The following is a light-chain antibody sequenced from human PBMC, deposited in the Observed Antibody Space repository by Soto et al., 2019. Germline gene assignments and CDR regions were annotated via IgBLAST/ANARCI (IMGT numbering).Light chain of an antibody. Sequence: DIQMTQSPSSLSASVGDRVTITCRPSQGISNYLAWYQQKPGKVPKLLIYAASTLQSGVPSRFSGSGSGTDFTLTIGSLQPEDVATYYCQKYNSAPRTFGQGTKV. CDR1: QGISNY. J-gene: IGKJ1*01. CDR2: AAS. V-gene: IGKV1-27*01. CDR3: QKYNSAPRT.